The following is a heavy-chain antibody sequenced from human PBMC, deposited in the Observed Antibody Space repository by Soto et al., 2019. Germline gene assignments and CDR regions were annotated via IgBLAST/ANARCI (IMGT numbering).Heavy chain of an antibody. CDR1: GFTFSGYW. J-gene: IGHJ5*02. CDR2: INEDGSQK. Sequence: GGSLRLSCAASGFTFSGYWMSWVRQAPGKGLEWVANINEDGSQKNYVDSVGGRFTISRDNAQNSLFLQMNSLRPEDTAVFYCAKGGWLDDWGPGTLVTVS. CDR3: AKGGWLDD. V-gene: IGHV3-7*03.